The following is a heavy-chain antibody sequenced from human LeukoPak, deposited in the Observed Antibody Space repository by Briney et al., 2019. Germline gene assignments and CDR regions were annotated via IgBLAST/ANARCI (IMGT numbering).Heavy chain of an antibody. Sequence: PGGSLRLSCAASGFTFSSYSMNWIRQAPGKGLEWVSSMSSSTSYINYADSVKGRFTISKDNAKNSLYLQMNSLRAEDTAVYYCARAGGSTVSHSDYWGQGTLVTVSS. V-gene: IGHV3-21*01. J-gene: IGHJ4*02. D-gene: IGHD4-17*01. CDR1: GFTFSSYS. CDR2: MSSSTSYI. CDR3: ARAGGSTVSHSDY.